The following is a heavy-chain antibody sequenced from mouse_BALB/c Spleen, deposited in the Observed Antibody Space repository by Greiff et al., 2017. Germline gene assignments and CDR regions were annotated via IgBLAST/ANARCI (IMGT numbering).Heavy chain of an antibody. Sequence: QVQLQQSGAELVKPGASVKLSCKASGYTFTSYYMYWVKQRPGQGLEWIGEINPSNGGTNFNEKFKSKATLTVDKSSSTAYMQLSSLTSEDSAVYYCTRKGGLHPWFAYWGQGTLVTVSA. D-gene: IGHD2-4*01. V-gene: IGHV1S81*02. CDR3: TRKGGLHPWFAY. CDR2: INPSNGGT. CDR1: GYTFTSYY. J-gene: IGHJ3*01.